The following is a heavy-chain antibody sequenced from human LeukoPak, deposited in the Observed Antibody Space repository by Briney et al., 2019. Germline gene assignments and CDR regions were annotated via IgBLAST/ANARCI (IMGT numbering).Heavy chain of an antibody. Sequence: GGSLRLSCAASGFTVSNSYMSWVRQAPGKGLEWVSLIYGGGSTYYADSVKGRFTISRDNAKNSLYLQMNSLRAEDTAVYYCARERSDIVVVPAAPYNWFDPWGQGTLVTVSS. CDR3: ARERSDIVVVPAAPYNWFDP. CDR2: IYGGGST. V-gene: IGHV3-53*01. D-gene: IGHD2-2*01. CDR1: GFTVSNSY. J-gene: IGHJ5*02.